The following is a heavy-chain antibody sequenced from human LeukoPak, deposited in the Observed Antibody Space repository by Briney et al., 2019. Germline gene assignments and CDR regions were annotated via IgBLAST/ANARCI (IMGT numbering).Heavy chain of an antibody. J-gene: IGHJ4*02. CDR1: GYTFTSYG. Sequence: ASVKVSCKASGYTFTSYGISWVRQAPGQGLEWMGMIYPRDGSTSYAQKFQGRVTVTRDTSTSTVHMELSGLRSEDTAVYYCARDQEAFDYWGQGTLVTASS. V-gene: IGHV1-46*01. CDR3: ARDQEAFDY. CDR2: IYPRDGST.